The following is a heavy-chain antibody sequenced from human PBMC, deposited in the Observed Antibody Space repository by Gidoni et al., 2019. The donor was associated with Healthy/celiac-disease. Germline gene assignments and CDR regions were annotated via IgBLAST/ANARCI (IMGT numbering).Heavy chain of an antibody. D-gene: IGHD2-21*02. Sequence: EVQLVQSGAEVKKPGESLKISCKGSGYSFTSYWIGWVRQMPGKGLEWMGIIYPGDSDTRYSPSFQGQVTISADKSISTAYLQWSSLKASDTAMYYCARQRIDRPKGVPNTRSYCGGDCYSDYWGQGTLVTVSS. V-gene: IGHV5-51*01. CDR1: GYSFTSYW. J-gene: IGHJ4*02. CDR2: IYPGDSDT. CDR3: ARQRIDRPKGVPNTRSYCGGDCYSDY.